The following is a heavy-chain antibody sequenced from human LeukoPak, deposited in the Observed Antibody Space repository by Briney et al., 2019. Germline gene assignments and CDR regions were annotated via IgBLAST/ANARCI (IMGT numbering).Heavy chain of an antibody. CDR3: VRGGDY. V-gene: IGHV3-7*01. J-gene: IGHJ4*02. CDR2: IKQDGSEK. Sequence: GGSLRLSCAGSGFTSSSYWMSWVRQAPGKGLEWVASIKQDGSEKYYVDSVKGRFTISRDNAKNSLYLEMNSLRAEDTAVYYCVRGGDYWGQGTLVTVSS. CDR1: GFTSSSYW.